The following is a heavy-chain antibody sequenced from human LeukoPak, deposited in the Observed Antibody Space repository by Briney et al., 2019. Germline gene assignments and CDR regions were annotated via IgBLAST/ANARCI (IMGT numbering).Heavy chain of an antibody. D-gene: IGHD3-10*01. CDR1: GYTCTTYW. Sequence: GESLKISCKGSGYTCTTYWIGWVRQMPGKGLEWMGIIYPGDSDTRYSPSFQGQVTISVDKSISTAYLQWSSLKASDTAMYYCARTFYYGSVKFAFDIWGQGTMVTVSS. CDR3: ARTFYYGSVKFAFDI. V-gene: IGHV5-51*01. CDR2: IYPGDSDT. J-gene: IGHJ3*02.